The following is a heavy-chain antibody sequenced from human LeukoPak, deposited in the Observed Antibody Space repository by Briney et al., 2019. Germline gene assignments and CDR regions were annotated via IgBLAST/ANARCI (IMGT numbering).Heavy chain of an antibody. CDR2: IYTSGST. Sequence: PSQTLSLTCTVSGGSISSGSYYWSWIRQPAGKGLEWIGRIYTSGSTNYNPSLKSRVTISVDKSKNQFSLKLSSVTAADTAVYYCARARTGYQLLWSRHPHRWFDPWGQGTLVTVSS. CDR1: GGSISSGSYY. CDR3: ARARTGYQLLWSRHPHRWFDP. D-gene: IGHD2-2*01. V-gene: IGHV4-61*02. J-gene: IGHJ5*02.